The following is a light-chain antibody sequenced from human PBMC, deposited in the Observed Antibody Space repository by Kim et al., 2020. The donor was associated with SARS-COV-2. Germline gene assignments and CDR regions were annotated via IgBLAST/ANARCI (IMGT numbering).Light chain of an antibody. CDR3: QHYNSYPLT. V-gene: IGKV1-5*03. J-gene: IGKJ5*01. Sequence: DIQMTQSPSTQSASVGDRVTITCRASQSISSWLAWYQQKPGTPPKLVIYRASSVESGVPSNFSGSGSGTEFSLTISSLQPDDFATYYCQHYNSYPLTFGQGTRVEIK. CDR1: QSISSW. CDR2: RAS.